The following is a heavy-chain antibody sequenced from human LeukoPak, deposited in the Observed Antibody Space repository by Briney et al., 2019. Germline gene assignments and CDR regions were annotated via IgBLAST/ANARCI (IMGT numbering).Heavy chain of an antibody. CDR1: GYTFTGYY. Sequence: ASVKVSCKASGYTFTGYYMHWVRQAPGQGLEWMGWINPNSGGTNYAQKFQGRVTMTRDTSISTAYMELSRLRSDDTAVYYCARDTVAYCGGDCPGAFDIWGQGTMVTVSS. J-gene: IGHJ3*02. CDR3: ARDTVAYCGGDCPGAFDI. CDR2: INPNSGGT. V-gene: IGHV1-2*02. D-gene: IGHD2-21*01.